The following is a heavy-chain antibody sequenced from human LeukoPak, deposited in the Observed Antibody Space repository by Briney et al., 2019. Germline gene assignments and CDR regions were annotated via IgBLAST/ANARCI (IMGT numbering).Heavy chain of an antibody. CDR3: ARSRITIFGLVIIRFDD. D-gene: IGHD3-3*01. CDR2: FHYGGNS. Sequence: PSETLSLTCTVSRGSISSTSYYWGWLRQPPGKGLEWIGSFHYGGNSYYNPSLKSRVTISEDASNDRFSLRLNFVTAADTAIYYCARSRITIFGLVIIRFDDWGQGTLVTVSS. V-gene: IGHV4-39*07. CDR1: RGSISSTSYY. J-gene: IGHJ4*02.